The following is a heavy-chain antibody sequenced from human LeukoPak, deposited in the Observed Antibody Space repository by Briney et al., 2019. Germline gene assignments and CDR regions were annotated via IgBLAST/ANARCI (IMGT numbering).Heavy chain of an antibody. J-gene: IGHJ6*02. Sequence: SETLSLTCAVSGGSFSGYYWSWIRQSPEKGLEWVGEITHVGKTSYNPSLKSRVTMSVDTSKNQFSLKLSSVTAADTAVYYCARDLPLIYGDYDLLDYYYYYGMDVWGQGTTVTVSS. V-gene: IGHV4-34*10. CDR1: GGSFSGYY. CDR2: ITHVGKT. D-gene: IGHD4-17*01. CDR3: ARDLPLIYGDYDLLDYYYYYGMDV.